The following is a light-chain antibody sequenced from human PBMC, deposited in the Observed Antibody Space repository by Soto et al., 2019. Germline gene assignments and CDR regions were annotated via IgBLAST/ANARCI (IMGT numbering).Light chain of an antibody. Sequence: QSVLTQPPSVSGAPGQRVSISCTGSSSNIGAGYDVHWYQQLPGRAPKLLIYGNTNRPSGVPDRFSGSKSGTSASLAITGLQAEDEADYYCLSLDSSLSVVFGVGTKLTVL. CDR3: LSLDSSLSVV. CDR2: GNT. CDR1: SSNIGAGYD. V-gene: IGLV1-40*01. J-gene: IGLJ2*01.